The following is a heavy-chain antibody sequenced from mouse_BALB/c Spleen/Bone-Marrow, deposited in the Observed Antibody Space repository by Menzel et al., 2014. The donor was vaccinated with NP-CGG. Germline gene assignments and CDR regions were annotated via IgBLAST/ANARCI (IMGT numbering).Heavy chain of an antibody. D-gene: IGHD2-2*01. CDR3: ARWLPAMDY. J-gene: IGHJ4*01. Sequence: QVQLQQSGAELVRPGSSVKISCKASGYAFSSYWMSWVKQRPGQGLEGIGQIYPGDGDTNYNGKFKGKATLTADKSSSTAYMQLSSLTSEDSAVYFCARWLPAMDYWGQGTSVTVSS. CDR1: GYAFSSYW. V-gene: IGHV1-80*01. CDR2: IYPGDGDT.